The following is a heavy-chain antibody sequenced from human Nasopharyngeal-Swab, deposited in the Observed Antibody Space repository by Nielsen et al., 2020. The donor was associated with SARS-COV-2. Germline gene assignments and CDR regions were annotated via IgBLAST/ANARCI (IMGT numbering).Heavy chain of an antibody. CDR2: IYYSGSA. J-gene: IGHJ4*02. D-gene: IGHD3-22*01. Sequence: SETLSLTCTVSGGSISSNNYYWGWIRQPPGEGLEWIGSIYYSGSAYYNPSLKSRVTISVDTSKNQFSLKLTSVTAADTAVYYCARWSEWLLEFDYWGQGTLVTVSS. V-gene: IGHV4-39*07. CDR3: ARWSEWLLEFDY. CDR1: GGSISSNNYY.